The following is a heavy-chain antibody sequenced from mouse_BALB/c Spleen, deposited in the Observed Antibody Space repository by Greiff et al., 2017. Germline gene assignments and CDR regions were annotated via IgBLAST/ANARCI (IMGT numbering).Heavy chain of an antibody. D-gene: IGHD2-12*01. J-gene: IGHJ4*01. CDR1: GYTFTSYW. CDR3: TISTPIYYSYYENTMDY. V-gene: IGHV1-5*01. Sequence: VQLQQSGTVLARPGASVKMSCKASGYTFTSYWMHWVKQRPGQGLEWIGAIYPGNSDTSYNQKFKGKAKLTAVTSTSTAYMELSSLTNEDSAVYYCTISTPIYYSYYENTMDYWGQGTSVTVSS. CDR2: IYPGNSDT.